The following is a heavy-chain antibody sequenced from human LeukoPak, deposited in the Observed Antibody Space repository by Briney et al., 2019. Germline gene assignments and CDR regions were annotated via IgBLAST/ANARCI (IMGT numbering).Heavy chain of an antibody. V-gene: IGHV4-59*01. CDR2: LYYSGST. D-gene: IGHD2-2*01. J-gene: IGHJ5*02. CDR1: SGSIRSYY. Sequence: SETLSLTCTVSSGSIRSYYWSWLPQPPGKGLEWSGYLYYSGSTNYNTSLKSRVTISEDTSKNQFSLKLSSVTAADTAVYYCAGVVEVPAATGLWFDPWGQGTLVTVSS. CDR3: AGVVEVPAATGLWFDP.